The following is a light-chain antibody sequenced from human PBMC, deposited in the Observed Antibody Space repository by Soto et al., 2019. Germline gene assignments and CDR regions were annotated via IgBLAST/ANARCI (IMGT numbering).Light chain of an antibody. CDR2: GAS. Sequence: EIVMTQSPATLSVSPGERATLSCRASQSVSSYLAWYQQKPGQAPRLLIYGASTRATGIPARFSGCGSGTEFTLTISSLQSEDFAVYYCQQYNDWPSITFGQGTRLEI. V-gene: IGKV3-15*01. J-gene: IGKJ5*01. CDR1: QSVSSY. CDR3: QQYNDWPSIT.